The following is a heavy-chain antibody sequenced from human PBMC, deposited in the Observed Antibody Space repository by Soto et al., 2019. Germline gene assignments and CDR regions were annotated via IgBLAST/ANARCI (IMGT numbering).Heavy chain of an antibody. CDR3: ATVPYGDYYYYGMDV. D-gene: IGHD4-17*01. Sequence: GGSLRLSCAASGFTFSSYWVSWVRQAPGKGLEWVANIKQDGSEKYYVDSVKGRFTISRDNAKNSLYLQMNSLRAEDTAVYYCATVPYGDYYYYGMDVWGQGTTVTVSS. V-gene: IGHV3-7*03. CDR1: GFTFSSYW. CDR2: IKQDGSEK. J-gene: IGHJ6*02.